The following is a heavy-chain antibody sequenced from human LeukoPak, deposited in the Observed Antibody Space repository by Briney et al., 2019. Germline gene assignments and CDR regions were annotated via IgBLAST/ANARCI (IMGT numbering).Heavy chain of an antibody. Sequence: GASVKVSCKASGYTFTSYGISWVRQAPGQGLERMGWISAYNGNTNYAQKLQGRVTMTTDTSTSTAYMELRSLRSDDTAVYYCARGLSADFWSSEMLGAWGKGTTVTVSS. D-gene: IGHD3-3*01. J-gene: IGHJ6*04. V-gene: IGHV1-18*01. CDR3: ARGLSADFWSSEMLGA. CDR2: ISAYNGNT. CDR1: GYTFTSYG.